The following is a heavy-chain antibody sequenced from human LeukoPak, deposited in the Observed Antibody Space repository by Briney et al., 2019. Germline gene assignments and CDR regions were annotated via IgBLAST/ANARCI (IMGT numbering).Heavy chain of an antibody. CDR3: ARGPPGYCSGGSCYFEGYYYGMDV. D-gene: IGHD2-15*01. CDR1: GGTLSSYA. Sequence: GSSVKVSCKASGGTLSSYAISWVRQAPGQGLEWMGGIIPIFGTANYAQKFQGRVTITADESTSTAYMELSSLRSEDTAVYYCARGPPGYCSGGSCYFEGYYYGMDVWGQGTTVTVSS. V-gene: IGHV1-69*01. J-gene: IGHJ6*02. CDR2: IIPIFGTA.